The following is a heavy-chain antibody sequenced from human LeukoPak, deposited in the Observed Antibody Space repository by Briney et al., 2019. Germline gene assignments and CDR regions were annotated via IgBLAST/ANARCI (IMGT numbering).Heavy chain of an antibody. J-gene: IGHJ4*02. CDR2: IYSGGST. Sequence: PGGSLRLSCAASGFTVSSNYMSWVRQAPGKGLEWVSVIYSGGSTYYADSVKGRFTISRDNSKNTLYLQMNSLRAEDTAVYYCAKSRGDTMVRGVIILFDYWGQGTLVTVSS. CDR3: AKSRGDTMVRGVIILFDY. CDR1: GFTVSSNY. D-gene: IGHD3-10*01. V-gene: IGHV3-66*01.